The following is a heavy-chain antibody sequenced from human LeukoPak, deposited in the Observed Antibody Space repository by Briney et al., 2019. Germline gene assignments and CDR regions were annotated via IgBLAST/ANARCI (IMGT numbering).Heavy chain of an antibody. J-gene: IGHJ6*04. CDR3: ARGHGVRFLEWPRGYYYGMDV. Sequence: GASVKVSCKASGYTFTSYDINWVRQATGQGLEWMGWMNPNSGNTGYAQKFQGRVTMTRNTSISTAYMELSSLRSEDTAVYYCARGHGVRFLEWPRGYYYGMDVWGKGTTVTVSS. CDR1: GYTFTSYD. D-gene: IGHD3-3*01. CDR2: MNPNSGNT. V-gene: IGHV1-8*01.